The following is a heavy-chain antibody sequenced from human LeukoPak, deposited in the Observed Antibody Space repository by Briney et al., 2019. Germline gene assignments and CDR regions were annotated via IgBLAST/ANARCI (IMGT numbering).Heavy chain of an antibody. CDR1: GLTFRNYA. CDR3: AKSAYYDASGYYREYYFDY. J-gene: IGHJ4*02. CDR2: ISGSGGST. V-gene: IGHV3-23*01. D-gene: IGHD3-22*01. Sequence: GGSLRLSCAASGLTFRNYAMTWVRQAPGKGLEWVSSISGSGGSTHYADSVKGRFTISRDKTKNTLYLQMNSLRAEDTAVYYCAKSAYYDASGYYREYYFDYWGQGTLVTVSS.